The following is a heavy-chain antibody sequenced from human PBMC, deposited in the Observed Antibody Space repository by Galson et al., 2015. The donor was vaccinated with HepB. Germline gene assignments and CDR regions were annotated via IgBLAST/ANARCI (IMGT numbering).Heavy chain of an antibody. Sequence: SVKASCKASGYTFTSYGISWVRQAPGQGLEWMGWISAYNGNTNYAQKLQGRVTMTTDTSTSTAYMELRSLRSDDTAVYYCARDRGAMVKRYYYYYMDVWGKGTTVTVSS. CDR2: ISAYNGNT. CDR1: GYTFTSYG. J-gene: IGHJ6*03. D-gene: IGHD5-18*01. CDR3: ARDRGAMVKRYYYYYMDV. V-gene: IGHV1-18*01.